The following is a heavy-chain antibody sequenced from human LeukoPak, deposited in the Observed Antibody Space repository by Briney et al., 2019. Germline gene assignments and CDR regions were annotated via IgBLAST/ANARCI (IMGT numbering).Heavy chain of an antibody. CDR1: GFTFSSYW. V-gene: IGHV3-74*01. Sequence: GGSLRLSCAASGFTFSSYWMHWVRQAPGKGLVWVSRINSDGSSRSYADSVKGRFTISRDNAKNTLYLQMNSLRAEDTAVYYCARLIYDSSGYYYPPYFGYWGQGTLVTVSS. CDR2: INSDGSSR. CDR3: ARLIYDSSGYYYPPYFGY. D-gene: IGHD3-22*01. J-gene: IGHJ4*02.